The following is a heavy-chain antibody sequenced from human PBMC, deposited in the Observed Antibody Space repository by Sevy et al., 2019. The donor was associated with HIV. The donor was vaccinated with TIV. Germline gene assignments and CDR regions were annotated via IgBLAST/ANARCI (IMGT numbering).Heavy chain of an antibody. CDR3: ARVLLVVVPAARNYYYYGMDV. CDR1: GGTFSSYA. D-gene: IGHD2-2*01. Sequence: ASVKVSCKASGGTFSSYAISWVRQVPGQGLEWMGGIIHIFGTANYAQKFQGRVTITADESTGTAYMELSSLRSEDTAVYYCARVLLVVVPAARNYYYYGMDVWGQGTTVTVSS. V-gene: IGHV1-69*13. CDR2: IIHIFGTA. J-gene: IGHJ6*02.